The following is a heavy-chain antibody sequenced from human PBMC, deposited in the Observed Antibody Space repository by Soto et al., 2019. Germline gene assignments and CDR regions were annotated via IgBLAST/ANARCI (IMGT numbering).Heavy chain of an antibody. D-gene: IGHD3-10*01. CDR2: IDWNSGDI. Sequence: EVQLVESGGGLVQPGRSLRLSCVASGFTSHGCAMHWVRQGPGQGLEWVSGIDWNSGDIAYADSVKGRFTISRDNAKNSLYLQLNSLRPDDTALYYCAKGYYTSGSNHFDYWGQGTLVTVSS. CDR1: GFTSHGCA. V-gene: IGHV3-9*02. J-gene: IGHJ4*02. CDR3: AKGYYTSGSNHFDY.